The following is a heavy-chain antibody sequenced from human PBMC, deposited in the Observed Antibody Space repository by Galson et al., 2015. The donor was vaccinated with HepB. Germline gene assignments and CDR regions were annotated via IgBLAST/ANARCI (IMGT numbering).Heavy chain of an antibody. D-gene: IGHD3-3*01. Sequence: SLRLSCAASGFTFSNYVMNWVRQAPGKGLEWVSNINPSGGSTYYADSVKGRFTISRDNSKNTLYLLMRSLRAEDTAIYYCAKDYDFWSGYSLPNDLWGPGTLVTVSS. CDR3: AKDYDFWSGYSLPNDL. CDR1: GFTFSNYV. CDR2: INPSGGST. J-gene: IGHJ4*02. V-gene: IGHV3-23*01.